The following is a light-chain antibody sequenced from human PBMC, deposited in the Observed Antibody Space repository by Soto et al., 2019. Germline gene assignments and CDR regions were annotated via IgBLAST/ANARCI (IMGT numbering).Light chain of an antibody. CDR1: QYISTY. CDR2: VAS. J-gene: IGKJ1*01. CDR3: QESYSSS. V-gene: IGKV1-39*01. Sequence: IQMTQSPSSLSAAVGDGLTITCRASQYISTYLNWYQQKPGKAPKLLIYVASNLQSGVPSRFSGSGSGTDFTLTISRLQPEDIATYYCQESYSSSFGQGTKVDIK.